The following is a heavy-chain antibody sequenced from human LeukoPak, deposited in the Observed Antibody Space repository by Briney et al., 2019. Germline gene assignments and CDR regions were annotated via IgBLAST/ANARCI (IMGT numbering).Heavy chain of an antibody. CDR3: ARDESGFSFDLDY. V-gene: IGHV3-21*01. CDR2: ISSSSTYI. Sequence: GGSLRLSCAASGFTFSSYEMNWVRQAPGKGLEWVSSISSSSTYIYYADSVKGRFTISRDNAKNSLYLQMNSLRAEDTAVYYCARDESGFSFDLDYWGQGTLVTVSS. J-gene: IGHJ4*02. CDR1: GFTFSSYE. D-gene: IGHD5-18*01.